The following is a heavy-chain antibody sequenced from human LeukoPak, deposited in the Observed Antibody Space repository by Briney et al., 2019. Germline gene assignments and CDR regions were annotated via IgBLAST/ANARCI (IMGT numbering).Heavy chain of an antibody. Sequence: GASVKVSCKASGYTFTSYGISWVRQAPGQGLEWMGWISVYNGNTNYTQKLQGRVTMTTDTSTSTAFMELRSLRSEDTAVYYCARVGPLGIAARLFAFDIWGQGTMVTVSS. D-gene: IGHD6-6*01. CDR3: ARVGPLGIAARLFAFDI. CDR2: ISVYNGNT. V-gene: IGHV1-18*01. CDR1: GYTFTSYG. J-gene: IGHJ3*02.